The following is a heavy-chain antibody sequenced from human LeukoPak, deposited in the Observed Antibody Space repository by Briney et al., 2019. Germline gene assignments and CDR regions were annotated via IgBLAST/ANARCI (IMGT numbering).Heavy chain of an antibody. J-gene: IGHJ4*02. Sequence: PGGSLRLSCAASGFTFSSYGMHWVRQAPGKGLEWVAVIWYDGSNKYYADSVKGRFTISRDNSKNTLYLPMNSLRAEDTAVYYCARSIAAAAPFDYWGQGTLVTVSS. CDR3: ARSIAAAAPFDY. D-gene: IGHD6-13*01. CDR2: IWYDGSNK. CDR1: GFTFSSYG. V-gene: IGHV3-33*01.